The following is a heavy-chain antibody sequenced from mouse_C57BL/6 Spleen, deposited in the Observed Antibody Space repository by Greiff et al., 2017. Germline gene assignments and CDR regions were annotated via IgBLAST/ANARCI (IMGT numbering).Heavy chain of an antibody. CDR3: ARENYGSHWYFDV. D-gene: IGHD1-1*01. CDR2: ISYDGSN. J-gene: IGHJ1*03. Sequence: DVKLVESGPGLVKPSQSLSLTCSVTGYSITSGYYWNWIRQFPGNKLEWMGYISYDGSNNYNPSLKNRISITRDTSKNQFFLKLNSVTTEDTATYYCARENYGSHWYFDVWGTGTTVTVSS. CDR1: GYSITSGYY. V-gene: IGHV3-6*01.